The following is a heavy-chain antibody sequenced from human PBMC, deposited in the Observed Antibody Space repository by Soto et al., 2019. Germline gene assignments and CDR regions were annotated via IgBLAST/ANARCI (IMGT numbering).Heavy chain of an antibody. CDR1: GGSFSGYY. J-gene: IGHJ2*01. D-gene: IGHD3-9*01. CDR2: INDRGSI. Sequence: QVQLQQWGAGPLRPLETLSLTCGVSGGSFSGYYWAWIRQSPGQGLEWIGEINDRGSINYNPSLKSRVSISVDTSKNHCSLNLRSVTAADTAVYYCARESHDILTGPPWVWYFDLWGRGTLVTVSS. V-gene: IGHV4-34*01. CDR3: ARESHDILTGPPWVWYFDL.